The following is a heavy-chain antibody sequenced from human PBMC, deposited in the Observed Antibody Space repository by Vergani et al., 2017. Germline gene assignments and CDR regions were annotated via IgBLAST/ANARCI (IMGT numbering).Heavy chain of an antibody. Sequence: QVQLVQSGAEVKKPGSSVKVSCKASGGTFSSYAISWVRQAPGQGLEWMGGIIPIFGTANYAQKFQGRVTITADESTSTAYMELSSLRSEDTAVHYCARVDTAMVTAYYYMDVWGKGTTVTVSS. D-gene: IGHD5-18*01. V-gene: IGHV1-69*12. CDR3: ARVDTAMVTAYYYMDV. CDR2: IIPIFGTA. CDR1: GGTFSSYA. J-gene: IGHJ6*03.